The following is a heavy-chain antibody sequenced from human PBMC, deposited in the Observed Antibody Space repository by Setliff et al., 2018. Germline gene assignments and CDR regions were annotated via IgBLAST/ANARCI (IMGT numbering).Heavy chain of an antibody. CDR1: GFTFSDYA. J-gene: IGHJ6*03. D-gene: IGHD3-22*01. CDR3: ARMPTSGYYASPKYYMDV. V-gene: IGHV3-21*01. Sequence: PGGSLRLSCAASGFTFSDYAMSWVRQAPGKGLEWVSTISGSEKYYVDSVKGRFTISRDNSRRSVLLQIDSLRVEDTAVYFCARMPTSGYYASPKYYMDVWGKGTTVTVSS. CDR2: TISGSEK.